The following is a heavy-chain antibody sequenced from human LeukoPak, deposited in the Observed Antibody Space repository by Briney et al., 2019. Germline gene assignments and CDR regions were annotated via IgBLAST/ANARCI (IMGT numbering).Heavy chain of an antibody. CDR3: ARAHGRYYYGMDV. J-gene: IGHJ6*02. CDR2: IKRDGSEK. Sequence: GGSLRLSCAASGFTFSSYWMSWVRQAPGKGLEWVANIKRDGSEKYYVGSVKGRFTISRDNAKNTLYLQMNSLRAEDTAVYYCARAHGRYYYGMDVWGQGTTVTVS. CDR1: GFTFSSYW. V-gene: IGHV3-7*01.